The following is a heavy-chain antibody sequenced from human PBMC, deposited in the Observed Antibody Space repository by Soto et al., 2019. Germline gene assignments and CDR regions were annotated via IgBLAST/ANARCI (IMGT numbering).Heavy chain of an antibody. Sequence: GGSLRLSCAASGFTFSSYSMNWVRQAPGKGLEWVSSISSSSSYMYYAGSVKGRFTISRDNAKNSLYLQMNSLRAEDTAVYYCARDPNSSGWYVDAFDIWGQGTMVTVSS. CDR2: ISSSSSYM. CDR1: GFTFSSYS. V-gene: IGHV3-21*01. D-gene: IGHD6-19*01. J-gene: IGHJ3*02. CDR3: ARDPNSSGWYVDAFDI.